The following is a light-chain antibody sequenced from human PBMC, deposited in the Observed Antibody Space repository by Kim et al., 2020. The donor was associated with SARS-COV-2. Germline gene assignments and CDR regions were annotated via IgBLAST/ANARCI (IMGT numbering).Light chain of an antibody. V-gene: IGLV1-40*01. J-gene: IGLJ3*02. CDR3: QSYDSSLSGSWV. CDR2: AST. Sequence: VTNAWTGGSSNIGEGYDVHWYQQFPGTAPKLLIYASTDRPSGVPDRFSASKSGSSASLAITGLQAEDVAVYYCQSYDSSLSGSWVFGGGTKVTVL. CDR1: SSNIGEGYD.